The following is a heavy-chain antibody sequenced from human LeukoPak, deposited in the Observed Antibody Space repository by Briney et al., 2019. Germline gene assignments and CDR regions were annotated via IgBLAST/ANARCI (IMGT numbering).Heavy chain of an antibody. J-gene: IGHJ5*02. D-gene: IGHD2-21*01. CDR3: ARSTSILWWRLFDP. Sequence: HSGGSLRLSCAASGFTFSSYWMSWVRQAPGKGLEWISYIRSSGDSIYYADSVKGRFTISRDNAKNSLYLQMNSLRAEDTAIYYCARSTSILWWRLFDPWGQGTLVTVSS. CDR2: IRSSGDSI. V-gene: IGHV3-48*04. CDR1: GFTFSSYW.